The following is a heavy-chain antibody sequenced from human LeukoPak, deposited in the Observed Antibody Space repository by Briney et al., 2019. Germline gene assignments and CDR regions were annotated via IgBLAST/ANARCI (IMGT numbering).Heavy chain of an antibody. CDR1: GSSFSSYH. V-gene: IGHV4-59*08. D-gene: IGHD2-2*02. J-gene: IGHJ4*02. CDR3: ARFSAVCSSTSCYIDN. Sequence: PSETLSLTCSVSGSSFSSYHWTWIRQSPGKGLELIGHIHYTGSTTYNPSLKSRVTIALDTSKSQFSLKLNSVSAADSAVYYCARFSAVCSSTSCYIDNWGQGTLVTVSS. CDR2: IHYTGST.